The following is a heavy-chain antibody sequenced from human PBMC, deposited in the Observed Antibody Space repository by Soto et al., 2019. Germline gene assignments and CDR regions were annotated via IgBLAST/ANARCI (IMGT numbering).Heavy chain of an antibody. CDR2: ARNKANSYST. V-gene: IGHV3-72*01. D-gene: IGHD6-13*01. J-gene: IGHJ4*02. CDR3: ARVRSSWYAHHDY. CDR1: GFTFSDYY. Sequence: EVQLVESGGGLVQPGGSLRVSCAASGFTFSDYYMDWVRQAPGKGLEWVGRARNKANSYSTEYAASVKGRFTISRDDNPLYLETNSLKTEDTAVYFCARVRSSWYAHHDYWGQGTLVTVSS.